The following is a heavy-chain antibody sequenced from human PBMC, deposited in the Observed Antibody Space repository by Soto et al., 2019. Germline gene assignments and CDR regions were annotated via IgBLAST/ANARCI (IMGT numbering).Heavy chain of an antibody. CDR2: ISSSSYT. CDR3: ARAPLPGYCSSTSCPVSSCYGSDY. Sequence: GGSLRLSCAASGFTFSDYYMSWIRQAPGKGLEWVSYISSSSYTNYADSVKGRFTISRDNAKNSLYLQMNSLRAEDTAVYYCARAPLPGYCSSTSCPVSSCYGSDYWGQGTLVTVSS. CDR1: GFTFSDYY. J-gene: IGHJ4*02. V-gene: IGHV3-11*06. D-gene: IGHD2-2*01.